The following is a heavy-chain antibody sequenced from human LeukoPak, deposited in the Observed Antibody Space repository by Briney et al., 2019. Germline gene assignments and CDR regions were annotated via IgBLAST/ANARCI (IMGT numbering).Heavy chain of an antibody. CDR2: LIGNDGTT. J-gene: IGHJ4*02. D-gene: IGHD1-7*01. CDR3: ARTILCDY. CDR1: GFTFSNYA. Sequence: GGSLRLSCAASGFTFSNYAMIWVRQAPGKGLQWVSSLIGNDGTTYYADSVKGRFTISRDSSKNTLYLQMNSLRAEDTAIYYCARTILCDYWGQGTLVTVSS. V-gene: IGHV3-23*01.